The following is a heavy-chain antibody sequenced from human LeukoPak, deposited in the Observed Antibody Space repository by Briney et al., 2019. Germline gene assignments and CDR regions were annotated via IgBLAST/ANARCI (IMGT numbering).Heavy chain of an antibody. CDR2: ISGSGGST. Sequence: PGGSLRLSCAASGFTFSSYAMSWVRQAPGKGLEWVSAISGSGGSTYYADSVKGRFTISRDNSKNTLYLQMNSLRAEDTAVYYCAKSTPLRTMVWGLVDYWGQGTLVTVSS. V-gene: IGHV3-23*01. D-gene: IGHD3-10*01. CDR3: AKSTPLRTMVWGLVDY. CDR1: GFTFSSYA. J-gene: IGHJ4*02.